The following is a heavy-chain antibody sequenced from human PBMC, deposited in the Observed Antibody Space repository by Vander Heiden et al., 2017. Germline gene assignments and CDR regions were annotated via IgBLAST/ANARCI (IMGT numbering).Heavy chain of an antibody. Sequence: QVQLQQWGAGLLKPPQTLSVTCAFYGGSFSGYYWSWIRQPPGKGLEWIGEINHSGSTNYNPSLKSRVTISVDTSKNQFSLKLSSVTAADTAVYYCAREGANWGQGTLVTVSS. CDR2: INHSGST. CDR3: AREGAN. D-gene: IGHD1-26*01. V-gene: IGHV4-34*01. CDR1: GGSFSGYY. J-gene: IGHJ4*02.